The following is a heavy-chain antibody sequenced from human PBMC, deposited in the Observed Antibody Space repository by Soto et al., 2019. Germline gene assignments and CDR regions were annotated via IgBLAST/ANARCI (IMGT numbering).Heavy chain of an antibody. Sequence: SVKVSCKASGGTFSSYAISWVRQAPGQGLEWMGGIIPIFGTANYAQKFQGRVTITADESTSTAYMELSSLRSEDTAVYYCVIYYDSSGYYFDYWGQGTLVTVSS. J-gene: IGHJ4*02. CDR3: VIYYDSSGYYFDY. CDR2: IIPIFGTA. D-gene: IGHD3-22*01. V-gene: IGHV1-69*13. CDR1: GGTFSSYA.